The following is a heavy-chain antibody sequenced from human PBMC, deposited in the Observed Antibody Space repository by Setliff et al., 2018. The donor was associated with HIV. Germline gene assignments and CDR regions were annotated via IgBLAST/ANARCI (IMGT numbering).Heavy chain of an antibody. V-gene: IGHV3-49*04. CDR1: GFTFGDYA. Sequence: PGGSLRLSCTASGFTFGDYAMSWVRQAPGKGLEWVGFIRSKAYGGTTEYAASVKGRFTISRDDSKSIAYLQMNSLKTEDTAVYYCTRAQWVVSAIEDYYYMDVWGKGTTVTVSS. CDR2: IRSKAYGGTT. J-gene: IGHJ6*03. D-gene: IGHD2-15*01. CDR3: TRAQWVVSAIEDYYYMDV.